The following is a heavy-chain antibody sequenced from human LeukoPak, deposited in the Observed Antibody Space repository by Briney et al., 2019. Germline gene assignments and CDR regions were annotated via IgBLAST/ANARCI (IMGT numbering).Heavy chain of an antibody. CDR2: ISTSGST. V-gene: IGHV4-4*09. D-gene: IGHD3-22*01. CDR3: ASPRSGYRYTFDY. CDR1: AASISNYY. J-gene: IGHJ4*02. Sequence: SETLSLTCAVSAASISNYYWSWIRQAPGKGLEWIGYISTSGSTNYNPSLKSRVSISLDTSKNRFSLNLNFVTAADTAVYYCASPRSGYRYTFDYWGQGALSTSPQ.